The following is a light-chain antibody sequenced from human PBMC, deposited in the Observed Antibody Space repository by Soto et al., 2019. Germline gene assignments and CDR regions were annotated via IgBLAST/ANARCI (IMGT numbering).Light chain of an antibody. CDR3: SSYTSSRTLV. V-gene: IGLV2-14*03. Sequence: QSVLTQPASVSGSPGQSITISCTGTSSDVGGYDYVAWYQRHPGKAPKLMIYDVFNRPSGVSHRFSGSKSGNTASLTISGLQAEDEEDYYCSSYTSSRTLVFGGGTKVTVL. CDR2: DVF. J-gene: IGLJ3*02. CDR1: SSDVGGYDY.